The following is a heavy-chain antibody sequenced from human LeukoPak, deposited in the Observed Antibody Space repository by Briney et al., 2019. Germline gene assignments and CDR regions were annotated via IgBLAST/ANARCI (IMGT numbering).Heavy chain of an antibody. V-gene: IGHV3-9*01. CDR1: GFTFDDYA. Sequence: GGSLRLSCAASGFTFDDYAMHWVRQAPGKGLEWVSGISWNSGSIGYADSVKGRFTISRDNAKNSLYLQMNSLRAEDTAVYYCARGRAGYCSGGSCYPNYFDYWGQGTLVTASS. CDR3: ARGRAGYCSGGSCYPNYFDY. CDR2: ISWNSGSI. D-gene: IGHD2-15*01. J-gene: IGHJ4*02.